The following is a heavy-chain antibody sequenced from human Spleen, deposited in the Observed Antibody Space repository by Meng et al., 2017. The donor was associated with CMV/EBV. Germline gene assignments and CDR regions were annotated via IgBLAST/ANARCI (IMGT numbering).Heavy chain of an antibody. J-gene: IGHJ4*02. CDR1: GGSFSGYY. CDR3: AGLRTPQN. CDR2: INHSGST. D-gene: IGHD3-3*01. Sequence: QVQQQRGAEGLLKPSETLSLTCACYGGSFSGYYWSGIRQPPGKGLEWIGEINHSGSTNYNPSLKSRVTISVDTSKNQFSLKLSSVTAADTAVYYCAGLRTPQNWGQGTLVTVAS. V-gene: IGHV4-34*01.